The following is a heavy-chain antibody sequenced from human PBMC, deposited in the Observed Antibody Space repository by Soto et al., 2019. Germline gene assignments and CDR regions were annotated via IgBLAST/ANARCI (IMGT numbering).Heavy chain of an antibody. CDR1: GYSIASGYY. V-gene: IGHV4-38-2*01. CDR3: ARAFDYYGMDV. Sequence: GTLSLTGAVSGYSIASGYYWACIRQSPGKGLEWIGSIYHAGSVYYNPSLNSRVAVSLDTSKNHFSLKLTSVTAADTAVYYCARAFDYYGMDVWGQGTTVTVSS. CDR2: IYHAGSV. J-gene: IGHJ6*02.